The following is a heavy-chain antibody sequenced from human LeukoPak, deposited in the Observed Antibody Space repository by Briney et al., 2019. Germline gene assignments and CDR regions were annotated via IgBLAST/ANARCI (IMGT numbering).Heavy chain of an antibody. V-gene: IGHV4-34*01. D-gene: IGHD3-22*01. CDR2: INPSGST. CDR3: AQNYYDSSGPDAFDI. Sequence: SETLSLTCAVYGGSFSGYYWSWIRQPPGKGLEWIGEINPSGSTNYNPSLKSRVTISVDTSKNQFSLKLSSVTAADTAVYYCAQNYYDSSGPDAFDIWGQGTMVTVSS. CDR1: GGSFSGYY. J-gene: IGHJ3*02.